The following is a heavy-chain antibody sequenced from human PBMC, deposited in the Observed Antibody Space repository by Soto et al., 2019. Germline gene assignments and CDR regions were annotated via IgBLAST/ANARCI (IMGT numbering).Heavy chain of an antibody. CDR3: ARDKPLNYDYVWGSYRWADYYYGMDV. J-gene: IGHJ6*02. V-gene: IGHV1-69*13. CDR2: IIPIFGTA. D-gene: IGHD3-16*01. CDR1: GGTFSSYA. Sequence: ASVKVSCKASGGTFSSYAISWVRQAPGQGLEWMGGIIPIFGTANYAQKFQGRVPITADESTSTAYMELSSLRSEDTAVYYCARDKPLNYDYVWGSYRWADYYYGMDVWGQGTTVTVSS.